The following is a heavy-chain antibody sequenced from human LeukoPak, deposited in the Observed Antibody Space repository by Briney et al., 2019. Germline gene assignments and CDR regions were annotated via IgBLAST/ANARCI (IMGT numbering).Heavy chain of an antibody. V-gene: IGHV1-8*01. D-gene: IGHD5-18*01. J-gene: IGHJ4*02. Sequence: GASVKVSCKASGYTFTSYDINWVRQATGQGLEWMGWMNPNSGNTGYAQKFQGRVTMTRNTSISTAYMELSSLRSEDTAVYYCARGVDTWGHSDYWGQGTLVTVSS. CDR1: GYTFTSYD. CDR3: ARGVDTWGHSDY. CDR2: MNPNSGNT.